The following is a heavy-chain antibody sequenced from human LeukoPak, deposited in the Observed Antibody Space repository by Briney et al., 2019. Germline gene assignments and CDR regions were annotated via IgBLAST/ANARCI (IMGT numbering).Heavy chain of an antibody. CDR3: ARETGYDTGSYYFDY. J-gene: IGHJ4*02. D-gene: IGHD5-12*01. V-gene: IGHV1-18*01. Sequence: GASVKVSCKASGYTFTSYGISWVRQAPGQGLEWMGWISAYNGNTNYAQKLQGRVTMTTDTSTSTAYMELWSLRSDDTAVYYCARETGYDTGSYYFDYWGQGTLVTASS. CDR2: ISAYNGNT. CDR1: GYTFTSYG.